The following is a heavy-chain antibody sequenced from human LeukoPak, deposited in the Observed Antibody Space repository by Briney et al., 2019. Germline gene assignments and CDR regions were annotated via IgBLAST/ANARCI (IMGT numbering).Heavy chain of an antibody. J-gene: IGHJ4*02. V-gene: IGHV1-69*06. CDR2: IIPIFGTA. CDR1: GGTFSSYA. CDR3: ASGGVVTNPWGQYQFDY. D-gene: IGHD3-22*01. Sequence: ASVKVSCKASGGTFSSYAISWVRQAPGRGLEWMGGIIPIFGTANYAQKFQGRITIIADKSTNTASMELSSLRFEDTAVYYCASGGVVTNPWGQYQFDYWGQGTLVTVSS.